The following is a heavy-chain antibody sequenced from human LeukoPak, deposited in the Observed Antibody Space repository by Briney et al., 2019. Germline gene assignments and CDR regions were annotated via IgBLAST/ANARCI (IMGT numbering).Heavy chain of an antibody. Sequence: SETLSLTCAVYGGSFSGYYWSWIRQPPGKGLEWIGSIYYSGSTYYNPSLKSRVTISVDTSKNQFSLKLSSVTAADTAVYYCARDGITIFGVVIIEWFDPWGQGTLVTVSS. CDR1: GGSFSGYY. CDR2: IYYSGST. CDR3: ARDGITIFGVVIIEWFDP. D-gene: IGHD3-3*01. V-gene: IGHV4-34*01. J-gene: IGHJ5*02.